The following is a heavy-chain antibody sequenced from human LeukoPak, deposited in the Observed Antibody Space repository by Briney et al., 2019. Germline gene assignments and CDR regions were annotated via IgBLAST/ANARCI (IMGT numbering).Heavy chain of an antibody. CDR2: IRPSGGGT. J-gene: IGHJ3*02. Sequence: ASVKVSCKASGYTFTYYYMHWVRQAPGQGLGWMGIIRPSGGGTGHAQKFQGRVTMTTDTSTNTVYLELNSLRSEDTAIYYCARITSNDGFDIWGQGTMVTVSS. CDR1: GYTFTYYY. V-gene: IGHV1-46*01. D-gene: IGHD1-20*01. CDR3: ARITSNDGFDI.